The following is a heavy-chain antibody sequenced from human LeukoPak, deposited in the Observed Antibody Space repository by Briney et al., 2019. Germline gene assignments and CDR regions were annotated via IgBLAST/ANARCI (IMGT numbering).Heavy chain of an antibody. CDR1: GFTVSSNY. J-gene: IGHJ5*02. CDR3: ARVPVTTYRWFDP. Sequence: GGSLRLSCAASGFTVSSNYMSWVRQAPGKGLEWVSVIYSGGSTYYADSVKGRFTISRDNSKNTLHLQMNSLRAGDTAVYYCARVPVTTYRWFDPWGQGTLVTVSS. CDR2: IYSGGST. V-gene: IGHV3-53*01. D-gene: IGHD4-11*01.